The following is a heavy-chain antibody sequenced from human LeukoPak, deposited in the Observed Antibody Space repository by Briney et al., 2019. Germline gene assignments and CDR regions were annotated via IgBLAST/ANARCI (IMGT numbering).Heavy chain of an antibody. D-gene: IGHD6-6*01. V-gene: IGHV3-7*01. CDR3: ARYSSSSFDY. CDR1: GFTFSDFW. CDR2: IHPEGNEK. Sequence: PGGSLRLSCAVSGFTFSDFWMSWVRQAPGRGLEWVANIHPEGNEKYHVESVKGRFTISRDNAKNSLYLQMNSLRAEDTAVYYCARYSSSSFDYWGQGTLVTVSS. J-gene: IGHJ4*02.